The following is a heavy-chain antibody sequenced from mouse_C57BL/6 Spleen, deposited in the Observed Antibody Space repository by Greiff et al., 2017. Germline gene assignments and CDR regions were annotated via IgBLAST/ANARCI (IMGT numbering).Heavy chain of an antibody. CDR1: GYSFTSYY. V-gene: IGHV1-66*01. D-gene: IGHD2-3*01. J-gene: IGHJ4*01. CDR3: ARLYDGYHGAMDY. Sequence: VQLQQSGPELVKPGASVKISCKASGYSFTSYYIHWVKQRPGQGLEWIGWIYPGSGNTKYNEKFKGKATLTADTSSSTAYMQLSSLTSEDSAVYYCARLYDGYHGAMDYWGQGTSVTVSS. CDR2: IYPGSGNT.